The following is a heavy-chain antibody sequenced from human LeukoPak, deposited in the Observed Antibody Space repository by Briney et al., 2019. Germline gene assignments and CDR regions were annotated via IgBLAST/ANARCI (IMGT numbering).Heavy chain of an antibody. CDR1: GFTFGRYW. J-gene: IGHJ4*02. D-gene: IGHD1-26*01. Sequence: GGSLRLSCAASGFTFGRYWMSWVRQAPGKGLEWVANIKQDGSEKYYVDSVKGRFTISRDNAKNSLYLQMNSLRAEDTAVYYCARRSGSYDYWGQGTLVTVSS. V-gene: IGHV3-7*01. CDR3: ARRSGSYDY. CDR2: IKQDGSEK.